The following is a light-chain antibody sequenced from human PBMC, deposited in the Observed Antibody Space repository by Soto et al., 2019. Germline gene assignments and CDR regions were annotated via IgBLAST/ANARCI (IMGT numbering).Light chain of an antibody. Sequence: QSVLTQPASVSGSPGQSITISCTGTSSDVGGYDYVSWYQQHPGKAPKLMIYDVTNRPSGVSNRFSGSKSGNTASLTISGIQDEDEDDYYWISYASINTYVLXLG. V-gene: IGLV2-14*01. J-gene: IGLJ1*01. CDR3: ISYASINTYV. CDR1: SSDVGGYDY. CDR2: DVT.